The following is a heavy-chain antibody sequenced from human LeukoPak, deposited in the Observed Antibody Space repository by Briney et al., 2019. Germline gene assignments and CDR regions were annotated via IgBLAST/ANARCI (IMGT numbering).Heavy chain of an antibody. CDR2: INPHSGAT. D-gene: IGHD1-14*01. J-gene: IGHJ4*02. Sequence: ASVKVSCKASGYTFTGYYIHWVRQAPGQGPERMGWINPHSGATNYAQKFQGRVTMTRDTSISTAFMELSSLRFDDTAMYYCSREQPAGAVFDYWGQGTLVTVSS. CDR3: SREQPAGAVFDY. V-gene: IGHV1-2*02. CDR1: GYTFTGYY.